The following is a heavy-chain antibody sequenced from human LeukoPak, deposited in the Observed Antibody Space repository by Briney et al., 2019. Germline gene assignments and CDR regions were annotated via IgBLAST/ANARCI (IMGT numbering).Heavy chain of an antibody. CDR2: ISFDGSNQ. V-gene: IGHV3-30-3*01. D-gene: IGHD6-13*01. J-gene: IGHJ4*02. CDR1: GFTFSSYP. Sequence: GGSLRLSCAASGFTFSSYPMHWVRQAPGKGLEWVAVISFDGSNQYYTDSVKGRFTISRDNSKNTLYLQMNSLRVEDTAVFYCARDRGSGWSFYYWGQGTLVTVSS. CDR3: ARDRGSGWSFYY.